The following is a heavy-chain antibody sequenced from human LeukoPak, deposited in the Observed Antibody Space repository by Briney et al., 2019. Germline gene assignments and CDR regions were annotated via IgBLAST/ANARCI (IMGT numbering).Heavy chain of an antibody. D-gene: IGHD3-10*01. J-gene: IGHJ4*02. CDR1: GGSISSDH. Sequence: PSETLSLTCTVSGGSISSDHWNWIRQPPGKGLEWIGCIFYSGRTYYNPSLKSRVTISVDMSKSQFSLRLTSVTAADTAVYYCARVLKGSGYIDYWGQGILVTVSS. V-gene: IGHV4-59*01. CDR3: ARVLKGSGYIDY. CDR2: IFYSGRT.